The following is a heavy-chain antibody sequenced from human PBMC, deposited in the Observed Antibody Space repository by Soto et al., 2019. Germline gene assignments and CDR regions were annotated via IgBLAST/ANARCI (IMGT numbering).Heavy chain of an antibody. V-gene: IGHV1-69*02. CDR1: GGTFSSYT. CDR2: IIPILGIA. D-gene: IGHD4-4*01. CDR3: ASPAYSNSYYYYYMDV. Sequence: QVQLVQSGAEVKKPGSSVKVSSKSSGGTFSSYTISWVRQAPRQGLEWMGRIIPILGIANYAQKFQGRVTITADKSTSTAYMELSSLSSEDTAVYYCASPAYSNSYYYYYMDVWGKGTTVTVSS. J-gene: IGHJ6*03.